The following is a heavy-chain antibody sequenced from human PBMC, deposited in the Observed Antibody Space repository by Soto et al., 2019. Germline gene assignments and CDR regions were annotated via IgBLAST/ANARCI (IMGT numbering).Heavy chain of an antibody. V-gene: IGHV3-13*05. CDR2: ISAAGDP. CDR1: GFTFRNYD. Sequence: EVQLVESGGGLVQPGGSLRLSCEASGFTFRNYDMHWVRQGTGKGLEWVSGISAAGDPDYADSVEGRFTIPRENAQNSFFLQMNSLSVGDTAVYYRARTDRDFYGLDVWGQGTTVIVSS. J-gene: IGHJ6*02. CDR3: ARTDRDFYGLDV.